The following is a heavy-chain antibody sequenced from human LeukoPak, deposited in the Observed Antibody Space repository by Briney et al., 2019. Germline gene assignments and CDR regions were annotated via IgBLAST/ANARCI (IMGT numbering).Heavy chain of an antibody. CDR2: IYSGGST. CDR3: ARGTDISPNWFDP. J-gene: IGHJ5*02. Sequence: GGSLRLSCAASGFTVSSNYMSWVRQAPGKGLEWVSVIYSGGSTYYADSVKGRFTISRDNSKNTLYLQMNSLRAEDTAMYYCARGTDISPNWFDPWGQGTLVTVSS. CDR1: GFTVSSNY. V-gene: IGHV3-66*01. D-gene: IGHD2-15*01.